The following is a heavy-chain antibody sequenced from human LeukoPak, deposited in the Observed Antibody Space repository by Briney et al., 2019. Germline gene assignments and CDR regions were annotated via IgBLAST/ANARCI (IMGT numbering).Heavy chain of an antibody. CDR2: ISGSGGST. D-gene: IGHD5-18*01. V-gene: IGHV3-23*01. Sequence: PGGSLRLSCAASGFTFSGYAMSWVRQAPGKGLEWVSAISGSGGSTYYADPVKGRFTISRDNAKNSLYLQMNSLRAEDTGVYYCAKDSYSKGDYWGQGVLVTVSS. J-gene: IGHJ4*02. CDR1: GFTFSGYA. CDR3: AKDSYSKGDY.